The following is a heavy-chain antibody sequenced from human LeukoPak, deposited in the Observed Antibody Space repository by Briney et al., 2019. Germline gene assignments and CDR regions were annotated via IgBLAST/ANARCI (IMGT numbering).Heavy chain of an antibody. CDR2: ISGSGGNT. CDR3: AKGGVTALRWFDP. V-gene: IGHV3-23*01. D-gene: IGHD2-21*02. J-gene: IGHJ5*02. CDR1: GFTFSSYA. Sequence: GGSLRLSCAASGFTFSSYAMNWVRQAPGKGLEWVSEISGSGGNTYYADSMKGRFTISRDNSKNTLYLQMNSLRAEDTAVYYCAKGGVTALRWFDPWGQGTLVTVSS.